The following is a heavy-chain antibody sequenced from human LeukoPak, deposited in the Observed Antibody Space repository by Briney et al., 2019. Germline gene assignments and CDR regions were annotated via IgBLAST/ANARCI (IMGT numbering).Heavy chain of an antibody. V-gene: IGHV4-59*08. CDR2: VYYSRVT. D-gene: IGHD6-6*01. CDR1: GGSISDYY. CDR3: ARRVAVRPRYYFDY. Sequence: SETLSLTCTVSGGSISDYYWTWIRQPPGKGLEWIGFVYYSRVTKYNPSLNSRVTLSLDIPKNHFTLKLTSVTAADTAVYYCARRVAVRPRYYFDYWGQGTLVTVSS. J-gene: IGHJ4*02.